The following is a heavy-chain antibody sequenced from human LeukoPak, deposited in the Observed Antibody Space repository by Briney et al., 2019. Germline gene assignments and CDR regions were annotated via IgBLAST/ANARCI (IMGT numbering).Heavy chain of an antibody. D-gene: IGHD3-3*01. J-gene: IGHJ4*02. CDR3: ARLRFLEWSPLSEDY. CDR2: IDPHNGAT. CDR1: GYTFTGYY. Sequence: GASVKVSCKASGYTFTGYYMNWVRQAPGQGLEWMGWIDPHNGATNYAQRFQGRVTMTRDTSISTAFMELSSLRSDDTAVYFCARLRFLEWSPLSEDYWGQGTLVTVSS. V-gene: IGHV1-2*02.